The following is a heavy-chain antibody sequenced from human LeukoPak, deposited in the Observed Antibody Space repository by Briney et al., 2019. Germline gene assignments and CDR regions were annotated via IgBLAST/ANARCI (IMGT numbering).Heavy chain of an antibody. CDR1: GYTFTGYY. CDR3: ARGVGPVRFLEWVDY. CDR2: INPNSGGT. J-gene: IGHJ4*02. V-gene: IGHV1-2*02. Sequence: ASVKVSCKASGYTFTGYYIHWVRQAPGQGLEWMGWINPNSGGTNYAQKFQGRVTMTRDTSISTAYMELSRLRSDDTAVYYCARGVGPVRFLEWVDYWGQGTLVTVSS. D-gene: IGHD3-3*01.